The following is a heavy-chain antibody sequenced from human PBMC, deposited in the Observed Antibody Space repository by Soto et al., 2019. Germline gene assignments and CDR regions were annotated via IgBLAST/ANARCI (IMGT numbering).Heavy chain of an antibody. CDR2: INAGNGNT. CDR1: GYTFTSYA. D-gene: IGHD6-13*01. CDR3: ARGAYSSSWYRAEYYQH. J-gene: IGHJ1*01. V-gene: IGHV1-3*01. Sequence: ASVKVSCKASGYTFTSYAMHWVRQAPGQRLEWMGWINAGNGNTKYSQKFQGRVTITRDTSASTAYMELSSLRSEDTAVYYCARGAYSSSWYRAEYYQHSSQGTLVTVSA.